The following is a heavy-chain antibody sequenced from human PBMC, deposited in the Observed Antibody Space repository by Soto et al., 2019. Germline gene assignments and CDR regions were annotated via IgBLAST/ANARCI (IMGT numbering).Heavy chain of an antibody. D-gene: IGHD6-19*01. CDR2: IHGSGAGT. V-gene: IGHV3-23*01. CDR3: AKDAVARNGDCDWFDC. J-gene: IGHJ5*01. Sequence: EVQLLESGGGLVQPGGSLRLSCAASGFTFSDYAMHWVRQAPGKGLEWVASIHGSGAGTYYADSVNGRFTFSRDDSRGTMYIQISSLSVDDTAIYYCAKDAVARNGDCDWFDCWGQGTLVTVAS. CDR1: GFTFSDYA.